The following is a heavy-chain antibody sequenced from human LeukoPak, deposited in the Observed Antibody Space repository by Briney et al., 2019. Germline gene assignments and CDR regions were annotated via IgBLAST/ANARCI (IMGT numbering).Heavy chain of an antibody. V-gene: IGHV3-20*04. J-gene: IGHJ4*02. CDR2: INWNGGST. CDR3: AREGMAGRGLFDC. CDR1: GFTFDDYA. D-gene: IGHD5-24*01. Sequence: GGSLRLSCAASGFTFDDYAMSWVRQAPGKGLEWVSGINWNGGSTVYADSVKGRFTISRDNPKNSLYLQMNSLRAEDTAFYYCAREGMAGRGLFDCWGQGTPVTVSS.